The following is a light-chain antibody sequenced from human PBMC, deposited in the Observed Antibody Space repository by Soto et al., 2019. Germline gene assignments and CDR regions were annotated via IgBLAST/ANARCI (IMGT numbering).Light chain of an antibody. J-gene: IGLJ3*02. Sequence: SYELAQPPSVSVAPGQTARITCGGNKIESKSVHWYQQKPGQAPVLVVYNDDDRPSGIPERFSGSNSDSTATLTISRVGVGDEADYYYQVWDGSTDRGGVFGGVTKLTVL. CDR2: NDD. V-gene: IGLV3-21*02. CDR3: QVWDGSTDRGGV. CDR1: KIESKS.